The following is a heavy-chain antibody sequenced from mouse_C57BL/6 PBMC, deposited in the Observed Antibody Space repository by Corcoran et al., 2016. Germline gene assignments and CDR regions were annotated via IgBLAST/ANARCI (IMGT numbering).Heavy chain of an antibody. Sequence: QVTLKESGPGILQSSQTLSLTCSFSGFSLSTSGMGVSWIRQPSGKGLEWLAHIYWDDDKRYNPSLKSRLTISKDTSRNQVFLKITSVDTADTATYYCARGLYYDGRSDYYAMDYWGQGTSVTVSS. J-gene: IGHJ4*01. CDR1: GFSLSTSGMG. CDR2: IYWDDDK. V-gene: IGHV8-12*01. CDR3: ARGLYYDGRSDYYAMDY. D-gene: IGHD1-1*01.